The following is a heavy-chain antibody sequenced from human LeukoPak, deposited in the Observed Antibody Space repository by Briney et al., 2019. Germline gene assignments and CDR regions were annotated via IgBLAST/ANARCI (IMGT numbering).Heavy chain of an antibody. CDR3: AKSGTDFDWLFDY. D-gene: IGHD3-9*01. J-gene: IGHJ4*02. V-gene: IGHV3-30*02. CDR2: IRYDGSNK. Sequence: PGGSLRLSCAASGFTFSNYGMHWVRQAPGKGLEWVAFIRYDGSNKYYADSVKGRFTISRDNSKNTLYLQMNSLRAEDTAVYYCAKSGTDFDWLFDYWGQGTLVTVSS. CDR1: GFTFSNYG.